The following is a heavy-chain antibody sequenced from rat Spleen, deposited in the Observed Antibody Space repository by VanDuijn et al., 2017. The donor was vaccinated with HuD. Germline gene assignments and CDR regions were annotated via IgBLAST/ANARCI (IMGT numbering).Heavy chain of an antibody. D-gene: IGHD5-1*01. CDR1: GFTFSDYY. Sequence: EVQLVESGGGLVQPGRSLKLSCAASGFTFSDYYMAWVRQAPKKGLEWVASISYEGSSTYYGDSVKGRFTISRDNAKSTLYLQMNSLRSEDTATYYCARHPNDWEGFAYWGQGTLVTVSS. CDR3: ARHPNDWEGFAY. CDR2: ISYEGSST. J-gene: IGHJ3*01. V-gene: IGHV5-22*01.